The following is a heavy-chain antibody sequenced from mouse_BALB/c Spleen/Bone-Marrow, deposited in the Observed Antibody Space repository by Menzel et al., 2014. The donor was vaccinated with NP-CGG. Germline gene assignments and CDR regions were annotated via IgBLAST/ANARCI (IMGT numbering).Heavy chain of an antibody. Sequence: VQLVESGAELAKPGAPVKMSCKASGYTFTNYWMHWVKQRPGQGLEWIGYINPSTGYTDYNQNFKDKATLTADKSSSTAYMQLSSLTSEDSAVYYCARSYGNYVDYWGQGTTLTVSS. V-gene: IGHV1-7*01. CDR2: INPSTGYT. D-gene: IGHD2-1*01. CDR1: GYTFTNYW. CDR3: ARSYGNYVDY. J-gene: IGHJ2*01.